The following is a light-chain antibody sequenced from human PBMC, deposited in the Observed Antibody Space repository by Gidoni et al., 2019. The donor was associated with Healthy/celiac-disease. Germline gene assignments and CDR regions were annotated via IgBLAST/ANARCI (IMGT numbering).Light chain of an antibody. CDR2: DVS. CDR3: SSYTSSSTLE. J-gene: IGLJ2*01. CDR1: SSDVGGYNY. V-gene: IGLV2-14*01. Sequence: QSARTQPASVSGSPGQSITISCTGTSSDVGGYNYVSWYQQHPGKAPKLMIYDVSNRPSGVSNRFSGSKSGNTASLTISWFQAEDEADYYCSSYTSSSTLEFGGGTKLTVL.